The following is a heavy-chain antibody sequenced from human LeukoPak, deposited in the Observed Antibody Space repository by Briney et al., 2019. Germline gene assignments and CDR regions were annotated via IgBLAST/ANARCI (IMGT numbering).Heavy chain of an antibody. D-gene: IGHD3-22*01. Sequence: SGTLSLTCAVSGGSISSSNWWSWVRQPPGKGLEWIGEIYHSGSTNYNPSLKSRVTISVDKSKNQFSLKLSSVTAADTAVYYCARGYYYDSSGYYYFDYWGQGTLVTVSS. CDR1: GGSISSSNW. CDR2: IYHSGST. J-gene: IGHJ4*02. V-gene: IGHV4-4*02. CDR3: ARGYYYDSSGYYYFDY.